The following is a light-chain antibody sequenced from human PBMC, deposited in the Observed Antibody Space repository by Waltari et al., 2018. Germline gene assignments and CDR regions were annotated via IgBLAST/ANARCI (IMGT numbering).Light chain of an antibody. CDR2: DDD. V-gene: IGLV6-57*03. CDR3: QSYDDDNHVL. Sequence: NFMLTQPHSVLESPGKTVTISCTRNSGSIGAHYVQWYRQRPGSAPTAVIFDDDQRPSGVPDRFSGSIDRSSNSASLTISGLQTEDEADYFCQSYDDDNHVLFGGGTKLTVL. CDR1: SGSIGAHY. J-gene: IGLJ2*01.